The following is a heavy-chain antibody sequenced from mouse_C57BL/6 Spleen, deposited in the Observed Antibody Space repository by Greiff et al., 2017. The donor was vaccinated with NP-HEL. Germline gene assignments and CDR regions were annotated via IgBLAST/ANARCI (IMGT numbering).Heavy chain of an antibody. D-gene: IGHD1-1*01. Sequence: QVQLQQSGAELARPGASVKLSCKASGYTFTSYGISWVKQRTGQGLEWIGEIYPRSGNTYYNEKFKGKATLTADKSSSTAYMELRSLTSEDSAVYFCARGRFGFITTVVAGMDYWGQGTSVTVSS. V-gene: IGHV1-81*01. CDR1: GYTFTSYG. CDR2: IYPRSGNT. J-gene: IGHJ4*01. CDR3: ARGRFGFITTVVAGMDY.